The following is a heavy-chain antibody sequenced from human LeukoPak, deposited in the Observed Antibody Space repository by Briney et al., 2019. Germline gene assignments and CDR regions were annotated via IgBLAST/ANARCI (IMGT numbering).Heavy chain of an antibody. J-gene: IGHJ3*02. D-gene: IGHD3-22*01. Sequence: PGGSLRLSCAASGFTFSSYGMSWVRQAPGKGLEWVSAISGDGGGTYYADSVKGRFTISRDNFKNTLYLEMNSLRAEDTALYYCAKDQNYYDSSGFYFAFDIWGQGTMVTVSS. CDR2: ISGDGGGT. V-gene: IGHV3-23*01. CDR1: GFTFSSYG. CDR3: AKDQNYYDSSGFYFAFDI.